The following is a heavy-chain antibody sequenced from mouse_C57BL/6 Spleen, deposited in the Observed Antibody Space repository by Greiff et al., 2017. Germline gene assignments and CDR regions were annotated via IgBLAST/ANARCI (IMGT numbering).Heavy chain of an antibody. CDR1: GFTFSSYG. CDR3: ARQHYDYDGWFAY. D-gene: IGHD2-4*01. Sequence: VQVVESGGDLVKPGGSLKLSCAASGFTFSSYGMSWVRQTPDKRLEWVATISSGGSYTYYPDSVKGRFTISRDNAKNTLYLQMSSLKSEDTAMYYCARQHYDYDGWFAYWGQGTLVTVSA. CDR2: ISSGGSYT. J-gene: IGHJ3*01. V-gene: IGHV5-6*01.